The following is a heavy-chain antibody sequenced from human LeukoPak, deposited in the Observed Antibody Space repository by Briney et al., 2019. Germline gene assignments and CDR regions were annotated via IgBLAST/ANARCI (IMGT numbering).Heavy chain of an antibody. V-gene: IGHV4-34*01. Sequence: SETLSLTCAVYGGSFSGYYWSWIRQPPGKGLEWIGEINHSGSTNYNPSLKSRVTISVDTSKNQFSLKLSSVTAADTAVYYCARNSLGVGPGVVIYYGMDVWGQGTTVTVSS. D-gene: IGHD3-3*01. CDR3: ARNSLGVGPGVVIYYGMDV. CDR1: GGSFSGYY. CDR2: INHSGST. J-gene: IGHJ6*02.